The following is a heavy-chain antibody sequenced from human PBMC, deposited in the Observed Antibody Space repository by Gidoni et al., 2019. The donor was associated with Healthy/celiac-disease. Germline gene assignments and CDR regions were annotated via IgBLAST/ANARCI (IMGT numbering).Heavy chain of an antibody. CDR2: ISYDGSNK. J-gene: IGHJ5*02. D-gene: IGHD2-2*01. CDR3: ATIVVVPAANWFDP. V-gene: IGHV3-30*04. CDR1: GFTFSSYA. Sequence: QVQLVESGGGVVQPGRSLRLSCAAYGFTFSSYAMHWVRQAPGKGLEWVAVISYDGSNKYYADSVKGRFTISRDNSKNTLYLQMNSLRAEDTAVYYCATIVVVPAANWFDPWGQGTLVTVSS.